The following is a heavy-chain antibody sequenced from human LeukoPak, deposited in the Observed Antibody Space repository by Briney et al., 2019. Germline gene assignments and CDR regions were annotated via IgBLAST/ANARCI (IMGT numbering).Heavy chain of an antibody. V-gene: IGHV3-30*02. Sequence: LPGGSLRLSCAASGFTFSSYGMHWVRQAPGKGLEWVAFIRYDGSNKYYADSVKGRFTIFRDNNKNMLYLQMNSLRVEDTAVYYCAKGHGDASGYYYFDSWGQGTLVTVSS. CDR3: AKGHGDASGYYYFDS. J-gene: IGHJ4*02. CDR2: IRYDGSNK. CDR1: GFTFSSYG. D-gene: IGHD3-22*01.